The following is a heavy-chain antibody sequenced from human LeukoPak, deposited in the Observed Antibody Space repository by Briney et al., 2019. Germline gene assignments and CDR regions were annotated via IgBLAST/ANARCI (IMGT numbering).Heavy chain of an antibody. CDR1: GFTFTHAW. J-gene: IGHJ4*02. V-gene: IGHV3-15*01. D-gene: IGHD2-15*01. Sequence: PGGSLRLSCAASGFTFTHAWMTWVRQAPGKGLEWVARLKSKASGETTDYAAPVKGRFTISRDDSENTLYLQMNSLKNEDTAVYFCTTIQDIASFSLDFWGQGTLVTVSS. CDR3: TTIQDIASFSLDF. CDR2: LKSKASGETT.